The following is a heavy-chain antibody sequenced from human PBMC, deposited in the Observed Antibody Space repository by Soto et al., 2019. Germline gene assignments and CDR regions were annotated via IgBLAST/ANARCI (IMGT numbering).Heavy chain of an antibody. J-gene: IGHJ3*02. CDR1: GGSVSSGSYY. V-gene: IGHV4-34*01. CDR3: ARVERGTATTVVDAFDI. D-gene: IGHD1-1*01. CDR2: MSHSGGS. Sequence: QVQLQQWGAGLLKPSETLSLTCAVYGGSVSSGSYYWSWIGQPPGKGLEWIGEMSHSGGSHFNPSLKRLVNISVEPSKNQYSLKMSSVTAADTALYYCARVERGTATTVVDAFDIWGPGTMVTVSS.